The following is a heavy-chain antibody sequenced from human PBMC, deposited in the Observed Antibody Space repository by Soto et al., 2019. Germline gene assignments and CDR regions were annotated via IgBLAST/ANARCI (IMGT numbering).Heavy chain of an antibody. V-gene: IGHV1-18*01. CDR2: ISGYNGNT. CDR1: GYTFTSYG. CDR3: ARNWRRWRGGGCYSPFAY. J-gene: IGHJ4*02. Sequence: QVQLVQSGAEVKKPGASVKVSCKASGYTFTSYGISWVRQAPGQGLEWMGWISGYNGNTNYAQKLQSRVTITTDTTPRTACVELRCLSSDDTTASYCARNWRRWRGGGCYSPFAYWGQGTLVTVSS. D-gene: IGHD2-15*01.